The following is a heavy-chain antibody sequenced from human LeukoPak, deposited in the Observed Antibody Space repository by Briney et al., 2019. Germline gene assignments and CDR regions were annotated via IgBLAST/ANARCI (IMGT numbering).Heavy chain of an antibody. CDR3: TKDIKDSGTYYHYGLDV. D-gene: IGHD1-26*01. J-gene: IGHJ6*02. V-gene: IGHV3-9*01. CDR2: ITWDSSIT. Sequence: GRSLRLSCAASGFTFDDHDMHWVRQAPGKGLEWVSGITWDSSITGYADSVKGRFTISRDNAKNSLYLEMNSLRGEDTALYYCTKDIKDSGTYYHYGLDVWGQGTAVTVSS. CDR1: GFTFDDHD.